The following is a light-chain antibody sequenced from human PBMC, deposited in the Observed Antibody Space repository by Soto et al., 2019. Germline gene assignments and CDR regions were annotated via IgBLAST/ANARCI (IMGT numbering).Light chain of an antibody. V-gene: IGKV3-11*01. CDR2: DAS. CDR3: QQRSYPCT. CDR1: QNVRTY. J-gene: IGKJ3*01. Sequence: EIVLTQSPATLSLSPGERATLSCRASQNVRTYLAWYQQKPGQAPRLLIYDASNRATGIPARFTGSGSGTDFTITISSLEPEDFAVYYCQQRSYPCTFGPGTKVDMK.